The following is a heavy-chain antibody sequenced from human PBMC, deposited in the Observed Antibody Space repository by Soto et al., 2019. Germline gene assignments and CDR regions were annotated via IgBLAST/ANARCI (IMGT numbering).Heavy chain of an antibody. V-gene: IGHV4-30-2*01. Sequence: SETLSLTCAVSGGSISSGGYSWSWIRQPPGKGLEWIGYIYHSGSTYYNPSLKSRVTISVDRSKNQFSLKLSSVTAADTAVYYCARGIQLWSQYYFDYWGQGTLVTVSS. J-gene: IGHJ4*02. CDR2: IYHSGST. D-gene: IGHD5-18*01. CDR1: GGSISSGGYS. CDR3: ARGIQLWSQYYFDY.